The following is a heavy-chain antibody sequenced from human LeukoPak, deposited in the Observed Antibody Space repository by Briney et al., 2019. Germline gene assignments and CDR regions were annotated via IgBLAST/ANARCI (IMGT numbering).Heavy chain of an antibody. CDR1: GGSISSYY. CDR3: ARRSITIFGVVSHFDY. Sequence: SETLSLTCTVSGGSISSYYWSWIRQPAGKGLEWIGRIYTSGSTNYNPSLKSRVTISVDTSKNQFSLKLSSVTAADTAVYYCARRSITIFGVVSHFDYWGQGTLVTVSS. D-gene: IGHD3-3*01. V-gene: IGHV4-4*07. J-gene: IGHJ4*02. CDR2: IYTSGST.